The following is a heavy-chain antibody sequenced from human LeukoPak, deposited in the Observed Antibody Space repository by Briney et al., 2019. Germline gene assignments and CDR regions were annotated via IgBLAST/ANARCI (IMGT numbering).Heavy chain of an antibody. V-gene: IGHV3-7*03. Sequence: GGSLRLSCAASGFTFSSYAMSWVRQAPGKGLEWVANIKQDGSEQFYLDSVKGRFTIPRDNAKNSLYLQMNSLRAEDTALYYCAKEDSSGYYIFDYWGQGTLVTVSS. J-gene: IGHJ4*02. CDR1: GFTFSSYA. CDR2: IKQDGSEQ. D-gene: IGHD3-22*01. CDR3: AKEDSSGYYIFDY.